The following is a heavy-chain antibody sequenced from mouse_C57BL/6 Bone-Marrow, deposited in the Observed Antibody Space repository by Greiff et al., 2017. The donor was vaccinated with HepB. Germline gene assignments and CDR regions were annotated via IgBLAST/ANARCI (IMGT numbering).Heavy chain of an antibody. D-gene: IGHD1-1*01. CDR3: AIGYYGSSYYFDY. Sequence: VQLQQPGAELVKPGASVKVSCKASGYTFTSYWMHWVKQRPGQGLEWIGRIHPSDSDTNYNQKFKGKATLTVDKSSSTAYMQLSSLTSEESAVYYCAIGYYGSSYYFDYWGQGTTLTVSS. CDR2: IHPSDSDT. CDR1: GYTFTSYW. V-gene: IGHV1-74*01. J-gene: IGHJ2*01.